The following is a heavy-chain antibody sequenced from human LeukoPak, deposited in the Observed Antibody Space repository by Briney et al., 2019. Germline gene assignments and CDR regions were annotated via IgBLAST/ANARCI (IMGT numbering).Heavy chain of an antibody. CDR3: ARGGQGYDLSWFDP. Sequence: PGGSLRLSCAASGFTFSSYTIHWVRQAPGKGLEWVTIISYDGSNKYYADSVKGRFTISRDNSKNTLYLQMNSLRAEDTAGYYCARGGQGYDLSWFDPWGQGTLVTVSS. D-gene: IGHD3-3*01. CDR2: ISYDGSNK. CDR1: GFTFSSYT. V-gene: IGHV3-30-3*01. J-gene: IGHJ5*02.